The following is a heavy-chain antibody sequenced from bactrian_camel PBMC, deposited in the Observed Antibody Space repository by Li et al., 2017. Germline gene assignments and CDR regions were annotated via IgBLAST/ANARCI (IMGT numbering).Heavy chain of an antibody. CDR3: AAGKARESCMEWVFSGKPPGMTEFAY. Sequence: DVQLVESGGGSVQAGGSLRLSCAASGYTYSSYCKGWFRQTPGKEREGVASIDSAGMTTYSDSVKGRFTISKDNANNALYLQMNDLRPEDTAMYYCAAGKARESCMEWVFSGKPPGMTEFAYWGQGTQVTVS. V-gene: IGHV3S22*01. CDR2: IDSAGMT. D-gene: IGHD1*01. J-gene: IGHJ6*01. CDR1: GYTYSSYC.